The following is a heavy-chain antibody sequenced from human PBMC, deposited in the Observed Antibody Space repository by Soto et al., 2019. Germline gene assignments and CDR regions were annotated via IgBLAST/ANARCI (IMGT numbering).Heavy chain of an antibody. CDR1: GFTFSTDA. CDR3: AKGRTVNYYDYYDY. Sequence: PWGSLRLSCAASGFTFSTDAMSWFRQAPGKGLEWVSGISAGGGSTYYADSVKGRFTISRDNSKNTLYLQMSSLRAEDTAVYYCAKGRTVNYYDYYDYWGQGNLVTVSS. J-gene: IGHJ4*02. CDR2: ISAGGGST. V-gene: IGHV3-23*01. D-gene: IGHD3-22*01.